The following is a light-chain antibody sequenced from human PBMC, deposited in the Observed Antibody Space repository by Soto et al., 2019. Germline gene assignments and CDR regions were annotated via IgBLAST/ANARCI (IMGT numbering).Light chain of an antibody. V-gene: IGKV3-15*01. J-gene: IGKJ1*01. Sequence: EIVLTQSPATLSVSPGEGATLSCRASQDIGSDLAWYQHKHGQGPRLLMYDASIRATNVPSRFSGSGSGTEFTLTITSLQSEDFAVYYCQQYHDWPPITFGQGTKVEI. CDR1: QDIGSD. CDR2: DAS. CDR3: QQYHDWPPIT.